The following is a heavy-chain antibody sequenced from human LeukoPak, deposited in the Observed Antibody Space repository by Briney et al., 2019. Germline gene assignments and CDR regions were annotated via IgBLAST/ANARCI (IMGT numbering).Heavy chain of an antibody. CDR1: GGSITSSIYY. J-gene: IGHJ4*02. V-gene: IGHV4-39*07. D-gene: IGHD3-22*01. Sequence: PSETLSLTCTVSGGSITSSIYYWGWIRQPPGKGLEWIGSIYYSGSTYYNPSLKSRVTISVDTSKNQFSLKLSSVTAADTAVYYCARGLPKYYYDRSRGSERLDYWGQGTLVTVSS. CDR3: ARGLPKYYYDRSRGSERLDY. CDR2: IYYSGST.